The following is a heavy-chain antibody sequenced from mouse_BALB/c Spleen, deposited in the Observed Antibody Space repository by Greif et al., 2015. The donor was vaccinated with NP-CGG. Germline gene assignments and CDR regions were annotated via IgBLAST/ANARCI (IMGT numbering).Heavy chain of an antibody. CDR3: ARDRDYGSSYEFAY. CDR1: GFTFSDYY. CDR2: ISDGGSYT. V-gene: IGHV5-4*02. Sequence: EVMLVESGGGLVKPGGSLKLSCAASGFTFSDYYMYWVRQTPEKRLEWVATISDGGSYTYYPDSVKGRFTISRDNAKNNLYLQMSSLKSEDTAMYYCARDRDYGSSYEFAYWGQGTLVTVSA. D-gene: IGHD1-1*01. J-gene: IGHJ3*01.